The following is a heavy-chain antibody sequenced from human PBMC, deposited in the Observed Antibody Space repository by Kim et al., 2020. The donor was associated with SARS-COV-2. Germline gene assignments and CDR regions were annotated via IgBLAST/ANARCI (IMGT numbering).Heavy chain of an antibody. CDR1: GYTFSNYA. V-gene: IGHV1-3*01. Sequence: ASVKVSCKASGYTFSNYAIHWVRQAPGQRFECMGWIIGGNGNTYYSPKFQGRVTFTRDTSATTAYMELSSLRSEDTAIYYCARGGGPGLGFWGQGTLVTVSS. CDR3: ARGGGPGLGF. J-gene: IGHJ4*02. D-gene: IGHD2-15*01. CDR2: IIGGNGNT.